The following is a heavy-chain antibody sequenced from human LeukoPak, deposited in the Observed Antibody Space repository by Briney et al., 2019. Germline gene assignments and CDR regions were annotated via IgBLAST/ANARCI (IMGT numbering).Heavy chain of an antibody. CDR2: VYYSGST. V-gene: IGHV4-39*07. CDR3: ARGLNYGGNGVFYYYMDV. D-gene: IGHD4-23*01. J-gene: IGHJ6*03. CDR1: GGSISSSSSY. Sequence: SETLSLTCTVSGGSISSSSSYWGWIRQPPGEGLEWIGRVYYSGSTNYNPSLKSRVTISVDTSKNQFSLKLSSVTAADTAVYYCARGLNYGGNGVFYYYMDVWGKGTTVTVSS.